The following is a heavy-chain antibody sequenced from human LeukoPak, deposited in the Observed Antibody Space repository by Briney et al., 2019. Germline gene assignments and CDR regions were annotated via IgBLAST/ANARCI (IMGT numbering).Heavy chain of an antibody. CDR1: GFTFSPYN. Sequence: PGGSLRLSCAASGFTFSPYNLNWVRQAPGKGLEWVSYISSSGSTIYYADSVKGRFTISRDNAKNSLYLQMNSLRAGDTAVYYCARLGIITAAGSNDYWGQGTLVTVSS. CDR2: ISSSGSTI. D-gene: IGHD6-13*01. J-gene: IGHJ4*02. CDR3: ARLGIITAAGSNDY. V-gene: IGHV3-48*04.